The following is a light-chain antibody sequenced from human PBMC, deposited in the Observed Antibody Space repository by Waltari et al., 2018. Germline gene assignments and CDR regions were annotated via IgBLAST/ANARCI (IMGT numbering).Light chain of an antibody. J-gene: IGKJ2*01. Sequence: DIVMTQSPDSLAVSLGERATINCKSSQTVLYSSNNKNYLAWYQQKPGQHPKLVIYWASTRESGVPDRVSDSGSGTDFNVTISSLQAEDVAVDYCQQYYTSPYTFAQGTKLEI. CDR3: QQYYTSPYT. CDR2: WAS. CDR1: QTVLYSSNNKNY. V-gene: IGKV4-1*01.